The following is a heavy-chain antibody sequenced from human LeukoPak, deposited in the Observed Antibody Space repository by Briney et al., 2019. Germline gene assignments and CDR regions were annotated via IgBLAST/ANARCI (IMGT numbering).Heavy chain of an antibody. V-gene: IGHV1-46*01. CDR1: GGTFSSYA. D-gene: IGHD3-3*01. J-gene: IGHJ4*02. CDR2: INPSGGST. CDR3: ARTTSPGYDFWSGYYTFDY. Sequence: ASVKVSCKASGGTFSSYAISWVRQAPGQGLEWMGIINPSGGSTSYAQKFQGRVTMTRDTSTSTVYMELSSLRSEDTAVYYCARTTSPGYDFWSGYYTFDYWGQGTLVTVSS.